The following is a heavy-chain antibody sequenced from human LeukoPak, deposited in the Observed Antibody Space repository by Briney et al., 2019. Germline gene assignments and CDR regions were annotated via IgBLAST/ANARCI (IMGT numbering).Heavy chain of an antibody. D-gene: IGHD3-22*01. J-gene: IGHJ4*02. CDR3: ARHPYCYDSSGYYY. CDR1: GGSISSSSYY. Sequence: SETLSLTCTVSGGSISSSSYYWGWIRQPPGKGLEWIGSIYYSGSTYYNPSLKSRVTISVDTSKNQFSLKLSSVTAADTAVYYCARHPYCYDSSGYYYWGQGTLVTVSS. CDR2: IYYSGST. V-gene: IGHV4-39*01.